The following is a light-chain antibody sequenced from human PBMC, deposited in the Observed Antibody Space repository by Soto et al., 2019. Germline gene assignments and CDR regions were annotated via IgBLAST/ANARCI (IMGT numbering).Light chain of an antibody. V-gene: IGLV1-44*01. CDR1: TSNIGSNT. CDR2: NDH. J-gene: IGLJ1*01. CDR3: SALDDNLNGDV. Sequence: QAVVTQPPSASGTPGQTVTISCSGSTSNIGSNTVKWYQQLPGTAPRLLFYNDHQRPSGVPDRFSGSKSGTSASLAISGLQSEDEADYYCSALDDNLNGDVFGTGTKVTVL.